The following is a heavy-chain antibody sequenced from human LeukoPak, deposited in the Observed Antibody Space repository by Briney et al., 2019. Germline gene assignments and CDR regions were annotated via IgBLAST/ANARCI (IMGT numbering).Heavy chain of an antibody. J-gene: IGHJ4*02. CDR3: AKEWERGLDY. CDR2: IIPILGIA. D-gene: IGHD1-1*01. CDR1: GGTFSSYA. V-gene: IGHV1-69*04. Sequence: SVKVSCKASGGTFSSYAISWVRQAPGQGLEWMGRIIPILGIANYAQKFQGRVTITADKSTSTAYMELSSLRSEDTAVYYLAKEWERGLDYLGQGTLVTVSS.